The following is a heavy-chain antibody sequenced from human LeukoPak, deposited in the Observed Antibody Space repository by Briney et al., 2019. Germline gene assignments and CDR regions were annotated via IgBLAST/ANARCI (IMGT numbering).Heavy chain of an antibody. CDR1: GGSINNHY. V-gene: IGHV4-59*11. Sequence: SETLSLTCTVSGGSINNHYWSWIRQPPGMGLEWVGYIYFTGTTNYNPSLKSRVTISLDKSKNQFSLKLSSVTATDTTIYYCARGGGSPRNWGQGTLVTVSS. CDR3: ARGGGSPRN. CDR2: IYFTGTT. J-gene: IGHJ4*02. D-gene: IGHD3-10*01.